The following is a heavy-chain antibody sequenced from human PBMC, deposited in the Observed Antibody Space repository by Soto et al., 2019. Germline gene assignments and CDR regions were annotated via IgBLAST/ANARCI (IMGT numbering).Heavy chain of an antibody. V-gene: IGHV4-61*01. CDR1: GGSVTNGKYY. CDR3: ARTGSNYGADAFDV. J-gene: IGHJ3*01. CDR2: VNHTGTT. D-gene: IGHD1-26*01. Sequence: SATLPLPCTVTGGSVTNGKYYWTWIRQSPGNVPEWIVFVNHTGTTTYRPSLKSRVTISRDPCKRQFSPTMPSVTAAIAAVFYCARTGSNYGADAFDVWGERTRVTVSS.